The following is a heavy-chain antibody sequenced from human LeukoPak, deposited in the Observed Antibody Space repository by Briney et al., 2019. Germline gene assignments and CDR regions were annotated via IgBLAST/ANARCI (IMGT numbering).Heavy chain of an antibody. CDR3: RLGSSGYDYFDY. Sequence: SETLSLTCAVYGGSFSGYYWSWIRQPPGKGLEWIGEINHSGSTNYNPSLKSRVTISVDTSKNQFSLKLSSVTAADTAAYYCRLGSSGYDYFDYWGQGTLVTVSS. J-gene: IGHJ4*02. CDR1: GGSFSGYY. CDR2: INHSGST. V-gene: IGHV4-34*01. D-gene: IGHD3-22*01.